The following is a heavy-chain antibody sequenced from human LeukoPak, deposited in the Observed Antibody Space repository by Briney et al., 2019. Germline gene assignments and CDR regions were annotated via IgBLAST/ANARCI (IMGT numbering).Heavy chain of an antibody. CDR3: ARNIGRFGELTLDY. D-gene: IGHD3-10*01. Sequence: GAPVKVSCKASGYTFTSYDINCVRQATGQGLEWMGWMNPNSGNTGYAQKFQGRVTMTRNTSISTAYMELSSLRSEDTAVYYCARNIGRFGELTLDYWGQGTLVTVSS. CDR1: GYTFTSYD. J-gene: IGHJ4*02. CDR2: MNPNSGNT. V-gene: IGHV1-8*01.